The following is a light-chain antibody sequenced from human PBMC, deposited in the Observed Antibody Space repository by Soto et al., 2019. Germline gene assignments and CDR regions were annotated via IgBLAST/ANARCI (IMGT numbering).Light chain of an antibody. CDR1: RLGDKF. CDR3: QSYDSSLSGSV. J-gene: IGLJ2*01. Sequence: SYELTQPPSVSVSPGQTATVTCSGDRLGDKFVSWYHQKAGQSPALVIYQDNKRPSGIPGRFSGSNSGTSASLAITGLQAEDEADYYCQSYDSSLSGSVFGGGTKLTVL. CDR2: QDN. V-gene: IGLV3-1*01.